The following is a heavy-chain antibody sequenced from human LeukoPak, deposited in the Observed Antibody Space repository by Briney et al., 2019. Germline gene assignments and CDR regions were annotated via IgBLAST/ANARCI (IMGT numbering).Heavy chain of an antibody. CDR2: ISSDGNDK. CDR3: TTKVIRGNSGDDYDD. D-gene: IGHD5-12*01. Sequence: GGSLGLSCAASGVTFSSYGMHWVRQAPGKGLEWVALISSDGNDKLYGDSVKGRLTISRDDSKSTLYLQMNSLRAEDTAVYYCTTKVIRGNSGDDYDDWGQGTLVTVSS. CDR1: GVTFSSYG. J-gene: IGHJ4*02. V-gene: IGHV3-30*03.